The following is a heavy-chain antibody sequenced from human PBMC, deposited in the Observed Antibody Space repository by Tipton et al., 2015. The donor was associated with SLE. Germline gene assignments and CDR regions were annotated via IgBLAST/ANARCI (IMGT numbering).Heavy chain of an antibody. J-gene: IGHJ6*02. Sequence: TLSLTCTVSGGSISSGGHYWTWIRHHPGKGLEWVGNIYYSGSTSYNPSLQSRLTISIDTPKNQFSLRLSSVTAADTAVYYCARDVGEWSSSSGSYGMDVWGQGTTVTVYS. CDR2: IYYSGST. CDR1: GGSISSGGHY. CDR3: ARDVGEWSSSSGSYGMDV. D-gene: IGHD6-6*01. V-gene: IGHV4-31*03.